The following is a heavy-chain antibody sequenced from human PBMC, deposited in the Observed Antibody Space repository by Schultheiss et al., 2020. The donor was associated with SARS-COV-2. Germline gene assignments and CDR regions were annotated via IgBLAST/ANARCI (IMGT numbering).Heavy chain of an antibody. Sequence: ASVKVSCKASGYTFTSYGISWVRQAPGQGLEWMGWINPNSGGTNYAQKFQGRVTMTRDTSISTAYMELSRLRSDDTAVYYCARDWPLGYAFQHWGQGTLVTVSS. CDR2: INPNSGGT. CDR3: ARDWPLGYAFQH. D-gene: IGHD1-1*01. CDR1: GYTFTSYG. V-gene: IGHV1-2*02. J-gene: IGHJ1*01.